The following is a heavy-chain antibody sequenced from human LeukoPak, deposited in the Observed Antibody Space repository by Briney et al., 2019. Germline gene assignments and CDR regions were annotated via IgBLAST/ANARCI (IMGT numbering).Heavy chain of an antibody. J-gene: IGHJ3*02. D-gene: IGHD3-22*01. Sequence: ASVKVSCKASGYTFTGYYMHWVRQAPGQGLEWMGRINPNSGGTNYAQKFQGRVTMTRDTSISTAYMELSRLRSDDTAVYYCARGGGSDSSGFDAFDIWGQGTMVTVSS. CDR2: INPNSGGT. V-gene: IGHV1-2*06. CDR1: GYTFTGYY. CDR3: ARGGGSDSSGFDAFDI.